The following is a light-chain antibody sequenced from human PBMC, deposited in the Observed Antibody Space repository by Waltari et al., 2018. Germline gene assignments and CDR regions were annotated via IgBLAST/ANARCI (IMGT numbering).Light chain of an antibody. Sequence: QSALAQPRAVSGSPGQSVLISCTACSSDVSTYASVSCFQQHPGKVPKLIIYDVIKRPSGVPDRFSGSKSGNTASLTISGLQAEDEADYYCSSYAGTYSLIFGGGTKLTVL. CDR1: SSDVSTYAS. V-gene: IGLV2-11*01. CDR3: SSYAGTYSLI. J-gene: IGLJ2*01. CDR2: DVI.